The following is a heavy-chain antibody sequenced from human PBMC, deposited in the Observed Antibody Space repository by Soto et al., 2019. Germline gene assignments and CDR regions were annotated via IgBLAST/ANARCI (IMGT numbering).Heavy chain of an antibody. Sequence: QVQLQQWGAGLLKPSETLSLTCAVYGGSFSGYYWSWIRQPPGKGLEWIGEINHSGSTNYNPSLKSRVTISVDTSKNQFSLKLSSVTAADTAMYYCARAEYCSGGSCYGHWYFDLWGRGTLVTVSS. V-gene: IGHV4-34*01. J-gene: IGHJ2*01. CDR1: GGSFSGYY. CDR2: INHSGST. D-gene: IGHD2-15*01. CDR3: ARAEYCSGGSCYGHWYFDL.